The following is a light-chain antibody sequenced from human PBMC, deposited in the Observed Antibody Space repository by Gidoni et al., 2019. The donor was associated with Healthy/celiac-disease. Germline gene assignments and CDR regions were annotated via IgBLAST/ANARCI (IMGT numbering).Light chain of an antibody. CDR1: SSNSGAGYD. Sequence: QSVLTQPPSVSGAPGQRVNISCPGSSSNSGAGYDVHWYQQRPGTAPKLLIYGNRNRPSGVPDRFSGSKSGTPASLAITWLQAEDEADYYCQSYDSSLSGSWVFGGGTKLTVL. J-gene: IGLJ3*02. CDR2: GNR. CDR3: QSYDSSLSGSWV. V-gene: IGLV1-40*01.